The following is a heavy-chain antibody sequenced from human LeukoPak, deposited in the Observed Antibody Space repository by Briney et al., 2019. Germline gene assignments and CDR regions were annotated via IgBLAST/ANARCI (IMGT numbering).Heavy chain of an antibody. V-gene: IGHV4-4*09. J-gene: IGHJ4*02. CDR3: ARLTRLSTSPDRYYLDY. CDR2: IYTSGGT. CDR1: GDSISSYY. Sequence: SETLSLTCTISGDSISSYYWSWIRQPPGKGLEWIGYIYTSGGTNYIPSLKGRVTISIDTSKNQFSLKLSSVTAADSAVYYCARLTRLSTSPDRYYLDYWGQGTLVTVSS. D-gene: IGHD6-6*01.